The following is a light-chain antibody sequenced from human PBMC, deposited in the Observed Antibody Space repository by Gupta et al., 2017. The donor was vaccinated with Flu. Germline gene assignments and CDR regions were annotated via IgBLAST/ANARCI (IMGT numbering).Light chain of an antibody. Sequence: QAVVTQESSLTVSPGGTVTLTCDSSTGAVTSGHYPFWFQQKPGQAPRTLIYDTNSKHSWTPARFSGSLLGGKAALTLSGAQPKDEAEYYCLLFYGDARPVIGGGTELTVL. J-gene: IGLJ3*02. CDR1: TGAVTSGHY. CDR2: DTN. V-gene: IGLV7-46*01. CDR3: LLFYGDARPV.